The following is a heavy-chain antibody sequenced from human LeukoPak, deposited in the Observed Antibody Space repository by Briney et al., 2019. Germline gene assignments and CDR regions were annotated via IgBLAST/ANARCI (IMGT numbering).Heavy chain of an antibody. V-gene: IGHV3-48*03. D-gene: IGHD3-22*01. CDR1: GFTFSGYE. CDR2: ISTSGNTV. CDR3: ARESYDSSGYYPRDFDC. Sequence: GGSLRLSCAASGFTFSGYEIHWVRQAPGKGLEWVSSISTSGNTVYYADSVKGRFTISRDNARNSLYLQMNSLRAEDTAAYYCARESYDSSGYYPRDFDCWGQGTLVTVSS. J-gene: IGHJ4*02.